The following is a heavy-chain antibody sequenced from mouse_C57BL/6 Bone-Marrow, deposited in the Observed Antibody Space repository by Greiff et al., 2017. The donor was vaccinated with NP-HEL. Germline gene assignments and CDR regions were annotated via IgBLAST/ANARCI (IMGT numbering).Heavy chain of an antibody. CDR2: IYPGDGDT. Sequence: QVQLQQSGPELVKPGASVKISCKASGYAFSSSWMNWVKQRPGKGLEWIGRIYPGDGDTNYNGKFKGKATLTADKSSSTAYMQLSSLTSEDSAVYFCARDSPGIMDYWGQGTSVTVSS. CDR3: ARDSPGIMDY. CDR1: GYAFSSSW. V-gene: IGHV1-82*01. J-gene: IGHJ4*01. D-gene: IGHD1-1*01.